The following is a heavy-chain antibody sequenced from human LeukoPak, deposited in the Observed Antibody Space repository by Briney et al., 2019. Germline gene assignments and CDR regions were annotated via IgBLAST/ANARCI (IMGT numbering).Heavy chain of an antibody. CDR2: INQMGREK. CDR3: GSEEEKASDY. J-gene: IGHJ4*02. V-gene: IGHV3-7*01. Sequence: GGSLRLSCALSGFSPSIDWISCVRHAPGEVRGWVANINQMGREKYYVDSVTGRFTISRCNAKNALYLQMNSVRAEDKAVYYCGSEEEKASDYWGQGTLVTVSS. CDR1: GFSPSIDW.